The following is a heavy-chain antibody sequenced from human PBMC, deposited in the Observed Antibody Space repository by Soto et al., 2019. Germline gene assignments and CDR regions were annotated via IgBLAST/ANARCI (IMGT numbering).Heavy chain of an antibody. J-gene: IGHJ4*02. CDR3: ARGDGYCSSTSCYPPFGIDY. CDR2: IWYDGSNK. D-gene: IGHD2-2*03. Sequence: QVQLVESGGGVVQPGRSLRLSCAASGFTFSSYGMHWVRQAPGKGLEWVAVIWYDGSNKYYADSVKGRFTISRDNSKNTLYLQMNSLRAEDTAVYYCARGDGYCSSTSCYPPFGIDYWGQGTLVTVSS. V-gene: IGHV3-33*01. CDR1: GFTFSSYG.